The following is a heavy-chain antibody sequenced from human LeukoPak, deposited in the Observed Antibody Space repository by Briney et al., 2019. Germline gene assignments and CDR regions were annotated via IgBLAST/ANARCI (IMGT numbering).Heavy chain of an antibody. V-gene: IGHV4-39*01. CDR1: GGSISSSTYY. J-gene: IGHJ4*02. CDR3: ARLSVWSGYYLD. Sequence: PSETLSLTCTVPGGSISSSTYYWGWIRQSPGKGLEWIGSIYYSGTTYYNPSVKSRVTISVDTSKDQFSLKLSSVTAADTAVYYCARLSVWSGYYLDWGQGTLVTVSS. D-gene: IGHD3-3*01. CDR2: IYYSGTT.